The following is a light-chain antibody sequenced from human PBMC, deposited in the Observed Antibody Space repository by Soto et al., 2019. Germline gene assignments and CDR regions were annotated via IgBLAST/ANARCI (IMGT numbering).Light chain of an antibody. V-gene: IGKV3-20*01. Sequence: EIVLTQSPSTLSLSPGERATLSCRASQSVTSSFLAWYQQKPGQAPRLLIYGASSRATGIPDRFSGSGSGTDFTLTISRLEPEDFAVYYCHQYDSSPWTFGQGTRVEIK. J-gene: IGKJ1*01. CDR1: QSVTSSF. CDR2: GAS. CDR3: HQYDSSPWT.